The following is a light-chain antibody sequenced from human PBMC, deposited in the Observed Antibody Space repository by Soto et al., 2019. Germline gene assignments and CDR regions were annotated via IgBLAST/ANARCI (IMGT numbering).Light chain of an antibody. CDR1: SPNIGAGYD. Sequence: QAVVTQPPSVSGAPGQRVTISCTGSSPNIGAGYDVHWYQQLPGTAPKLLIYGNINRPSGVPDRFSGSKSGTSASLAITGLQAEDEADYYCQSYDSSLSGYVFGTGTKLTVL. CDR2: GNI. V-gene: IGLV1-40*01. J-gene: IGLJ1*01. CDR3: QSYDSSLSGYV.